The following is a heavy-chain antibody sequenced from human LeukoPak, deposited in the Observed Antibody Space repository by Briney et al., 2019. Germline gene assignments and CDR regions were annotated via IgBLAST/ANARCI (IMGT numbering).Heavy chain of an antibody. CDR3: ARDLRSGRYYNPSPFDY. Sequence: SVKVSCKASGGTFSSYAISWVRQAPGQGLEWMGRIIPIFGTANYAQKFQGRVTITTDESTSTAYRELSSLRSEDTAVYYCARDLRSGRYYNPSPFDYWGQGTLVTVSS. CDR2: IIPIFGTA. J-gene: IGHJ4*02. V-gene: IGHV1-69*05. CDR1: GGTFSSYA. D-gene: IGHD3-10*01.